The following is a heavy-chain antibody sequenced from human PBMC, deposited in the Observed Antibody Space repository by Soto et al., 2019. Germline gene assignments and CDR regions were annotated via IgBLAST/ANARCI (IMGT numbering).Heavy chain of an antibody. V-gene: IGHV3-74*01. CDR1: GFTFSSYW. CDR3: AGRGYFDWNYYYYGMDV. J-gene: IGHJ6*02. D-gene: IGHD3-9*01. Sequence: HPGGSLRLSCAASGFTFSSYWMHWVRQAPGKGLVWVSRINSDGSSTSYADSVKGRFTISRDNAKNTLYLQMNSLRAEDTAVYYCAGRGYFDWNYYYYGMDVWGQGTTVTVSS. CDR2: INSDGSST.